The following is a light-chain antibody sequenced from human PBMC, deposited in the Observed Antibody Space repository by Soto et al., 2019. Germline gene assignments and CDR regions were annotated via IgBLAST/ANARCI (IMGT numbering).Light chain of an antibody. J-gene: IGLJ2*01. CDR1: SSDVGGYNY. Sequence: QSALTQPPSASGSPGQSVTISCTGTSSDVGGYNYVSWYQQHPGKAPKLMIYEVSKRPSGVPDRFSGSKSGNTASLTVSGLQAGDEADYYCSSYAGNNKLVFGGGTKLTVL. V-gene: IGLV2-8*01. CDR2: EVS. CDR3: SSYAGNNKLV.